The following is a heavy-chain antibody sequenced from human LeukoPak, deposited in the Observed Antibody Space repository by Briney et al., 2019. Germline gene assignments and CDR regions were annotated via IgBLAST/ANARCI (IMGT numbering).Heavy chain of an antibody. Sequence: SETLSLTCTVSGGSISSGDYYWSWIRQPPGKGLEWLGYIYYSGSTDYNPSLKSRVSISVDTSKNHFSLKLSSVTAADPAVYYCAREAGGSTLVYFDYWGQGTLVTVSS. J-gene: IGHJ4*02. V-gene: IGHV4-30-4*08. D-gene: IGHD3-16*01. CDR1: GGSISSGDYY. CDR3: AREAGGSTLVYFDY. CDR2: IYYSGST.